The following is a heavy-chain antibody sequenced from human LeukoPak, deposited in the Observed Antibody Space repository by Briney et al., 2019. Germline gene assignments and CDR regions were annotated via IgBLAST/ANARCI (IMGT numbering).Heavy chain of an antibody. V-gene: IGHV3-43D*03. J-gene: IGHJ4*02. Sequence: GGSQRLSCAASGFTFDDYAMHWVRQAPGKGLEWVSLISWDGGSTYYADSVKGRFTISRDNSKNSLYLQMNSLRAEDTALYYCAKAALPGFYYGSGSYPGYWGQGTLVTVSS. CDR1: GFTFDDYA. D-gene: IGHD3-10*01. CDR3: AKAALPGFYYGSGSYPGY. CDR2: ISWDGGST.